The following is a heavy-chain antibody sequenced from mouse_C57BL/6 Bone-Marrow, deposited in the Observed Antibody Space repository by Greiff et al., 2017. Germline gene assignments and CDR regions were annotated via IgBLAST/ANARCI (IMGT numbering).Heavy chain of an antibody. CDR1: GPSLTSYG. V-gene: IGHV2-9*01. CDR2: IWGGGST. D-gene: IGHD3-3*01. CDR3: AEHEGTEDY. J-gene: IGHJ2*01. Sequence: VKLVESGPGLVAPSQSLSITCSVSGPSLTSYGVDWVRQLPGKGLAWLGVIWGGGSTYYNSALKSRLSISKDNSKSQVFLKMNSLQTNDTAMYYCAEHEGTEDYWGQGTTLTVAS.